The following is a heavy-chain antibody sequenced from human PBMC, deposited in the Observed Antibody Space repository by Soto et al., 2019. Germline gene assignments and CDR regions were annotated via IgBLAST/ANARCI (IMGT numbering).Heavy chain of an antibody. V-gene: IGHV3-49*03. CDR3: TSTYFDFWSGLDY. J-gene: IGHJ4*02. CDR1: GFTFGDYA. Sequence: GGSLRLSCTASGFTFGDYAMSWFRQAPGKGLEWVGFIRSKAYGGTTEYAASVKGRFTISRDDSKSIAYLQMNSLKTEDTAVYYCTSTYFDFWSGLDYWGQGTLVTVSS. D-gene: IGHD3-3*01. CDR2: IRSKAYGGTT.